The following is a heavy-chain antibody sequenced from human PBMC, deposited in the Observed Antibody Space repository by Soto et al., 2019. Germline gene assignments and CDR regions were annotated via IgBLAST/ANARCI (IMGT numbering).Heavy chain of an antibody. CDR3: ARVRTGYFDY. Sequence: QVQLQESGPGLVKPSETLSLTCTLSGGAINEHYWSFIRQPPGKGLEWIGYIYYNGNTNYNPSLESRVTISVDRSRNQFSLRLTSLTAADTAVYYCARVRTGYFDYWGRGALVTVSS. CDR1: GGAINEHY. D-gene: IGHD3-9*01. CDR2: IYYNGNT. J-gene: IGHJ4*02. V-gene: IGHV4-59*11.